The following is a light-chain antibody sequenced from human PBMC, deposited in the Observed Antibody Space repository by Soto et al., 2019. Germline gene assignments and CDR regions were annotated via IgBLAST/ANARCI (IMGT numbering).Light chain of an antibody. J-gene: IGLJ1*01. CDR3: CSHTGRDYV. V-gene: IGLV2-11*01. CDR2: DVS. CDR1: SSDVGGYNY. Sequence: QSALTQPRSVSGSPGQSVTISCTGTSSDVGGYNYVSWYQQHPGKAPKLMIYDVSKRPSGVPDRFSGSKSGNTASLTISGLQAEDEADYSCCSHTGRDYVFGAGTKLTVL.